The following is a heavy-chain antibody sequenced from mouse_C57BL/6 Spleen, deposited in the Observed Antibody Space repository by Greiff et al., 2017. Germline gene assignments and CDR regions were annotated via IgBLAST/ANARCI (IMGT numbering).Heavy chain of an antibody. CDR3: ARDLRYFDV. J-gene: IGHJ1*03. CDR1: GISITTGNYR. CDR2: ICYSGTI. D-gene: IGHD2-1*01. V-gene: IGHV3-5*01. Sequence: EVHLVESGPGLVKPSPTVFLTCTVTGISITTGNYRWSWIRQFPGNKLEWIGYICYSGTITYNPSLTSRTTITRDTPKNQFFLEMNSLTAEDTATYYCARDLRYFDVWGTGTTVTVSS.